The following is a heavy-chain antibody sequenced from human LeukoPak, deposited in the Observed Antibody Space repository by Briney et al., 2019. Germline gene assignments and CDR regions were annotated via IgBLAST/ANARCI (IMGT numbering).Heavy chain of an antibody. D-gene: IGHD5-24*01. CDR1: GYTFTSYG. CDR2: ISAYNGNT. CDR3: ARDPDRGGYTYFSFFLDGMDV. J-gene: IGHJ6*02. Sequence: ASVKVSCKASGYTFTSYGISWVRQAPGQGLEWMGWISAYNGNTNYAQKLQGRVTMTTDTSTSTAYMELRSLRSDDTAVYYCARDPDRGGYTYFSFFLDGMDVWGQGTTVTVSS. V-gene: IGHV1-18*01.